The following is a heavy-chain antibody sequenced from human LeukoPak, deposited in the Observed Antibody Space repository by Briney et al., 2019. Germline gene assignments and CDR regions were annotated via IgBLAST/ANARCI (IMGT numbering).Heavy chain of an antibody. Sequence: ASVKVSCKASGYTFTSYYMHWVRQAPGQGLEWMGIINPSGGSTSYAQKFQGRVTMTRDMSTSTVYMELSSLRSEDTAVYYCARVGILQNPPDYWGQGTLVTVSS. D-gene: IGHD2-21*01. V-gene: IGHV1-46*01. CDR2: INPSGGST. J-gene: IGHJ4*02. CDR3: ARVGILQNPPDY. CDR1: GYTFTSYY.